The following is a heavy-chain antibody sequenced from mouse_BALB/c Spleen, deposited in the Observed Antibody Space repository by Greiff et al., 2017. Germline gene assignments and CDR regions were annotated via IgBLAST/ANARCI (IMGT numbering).Heavy chain of an antibody. CDR3: ARHSSSYGYGYFDV. CDR1: GFTFSSYT. CDR2: ISNGGGST. J-gene: IGHJ1*01. Sequence: EVKLMESGGGLVQPGGSLKLSCAASGFTFSSYTMSWVRQTPEKRLEWVAYISNGGGSTYYPDTVKGRFTISRDNAKNTLYLQMSSLKSEDTAMYYCARHSSSYGYGYFDVWGAGTTVTVSS. V-gene: IGHV5-12-2*01. D-gene: IGHD1-1*01.